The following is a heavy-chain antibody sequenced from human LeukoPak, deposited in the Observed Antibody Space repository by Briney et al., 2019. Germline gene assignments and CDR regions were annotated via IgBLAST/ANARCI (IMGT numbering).Heavy chain of an antibody. CDR1: GFSLSTSGVG. CDR3: AHRRRFSEWLPKFQKYYFDH. J-gene: IGHJ4*02. D-gene: IGHD3-3*01. Sequence: SGPTLVNPTQTLTLTCTFSGFSLSTSGVGVSCLPQPPGKALKSHALIYWNDANRYTPSLMRRLTITKDTSKTQEVPTITNMDPVDTATYHCAHRRRFSEWLPKFQKYYFDHWGQGTLVTVSS. V-gene: IGHV2-5*01. CDR2: IYWNDAN.